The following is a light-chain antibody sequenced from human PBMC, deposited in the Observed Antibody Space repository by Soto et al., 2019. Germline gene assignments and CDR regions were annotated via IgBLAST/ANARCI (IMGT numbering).Light chain of an antibody. CDR1: QSISSW. CDR2: DAS. Sequence: DIQMTQSPSTLSASVGDRVTVTCRASQSISSWLAWYQQKPGKAPKLLIYDASSLESGVPSRFSGSGSGTDFTLTISSLQSEDFAVYYCQQYNNWWITFGQGTRLEI. J-gene: IGKJ5*01. CDR3: QQYNNWWIT. V-gene: IGKV1-5*01.